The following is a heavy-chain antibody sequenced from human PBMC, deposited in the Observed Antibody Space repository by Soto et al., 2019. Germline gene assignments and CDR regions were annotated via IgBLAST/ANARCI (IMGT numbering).Heavy chain of an antibody. Sequence: ASVKVSGKASGYTFTSYGISWVRQAPGQGLEWMGWISAYNGNTNYAQKLQGRVTMTTDTSTSTAYMELRSLRSDDTAVYYCAREYYDSSGYYFDYWGQGTLVTVSS. CDR3: AREYYDSSGYYFDY. CDR2: ISAYNGNT. D-gene: IGHD3-22*01. J-gene: IGHJ4*02. CDR1: GYTFTSYG. V-gene: IGHV1-18*04.